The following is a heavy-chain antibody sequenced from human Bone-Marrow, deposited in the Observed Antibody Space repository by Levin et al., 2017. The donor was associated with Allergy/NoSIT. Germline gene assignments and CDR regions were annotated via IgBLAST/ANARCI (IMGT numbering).Heavy chain of an antibody. CDR3: VRESSGHYVQHFDY. J-gene: IGHJ4*02. Sequence: GGSLRLSCAASGFTFSGYSMNWVRQAPGQGLEWVSSISSSSVYINYADSMKGRFTISRDNAKNSLSLLMHSHRVDDTAIYYCVRESSGHYVQHFDYLGQGILVTVSS. CDR2: ISSSSVYI. V-gene: IGHV3-21*06. CDR1: GFTFSGYS. D-gene: IGHD3-22*01.